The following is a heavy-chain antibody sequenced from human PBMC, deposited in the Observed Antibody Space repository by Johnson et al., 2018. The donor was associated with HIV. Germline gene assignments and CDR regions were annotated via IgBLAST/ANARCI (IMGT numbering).Heavy chain of an antibody. CDR2: VNPNGGST. V-gene: IGHV3-25*03. CDR1: QFTFSSYY. CDR3: ARGYDFWSGYYTEAFDI. D-gene: IGHD3-3*01. Sequence: VQLVESGGGLAKPAWSPRLSCAASQFTFSSYYMNCVRQAPGNGLELVGQVNPNGGSTYLIDSGKDRFNTSRDNAKNSLYLQMNSLRAEDTAVYYCARGYDFWSGYYTEAFDIWGQGTMVTVSS. J-gene: IGHJ3*02.